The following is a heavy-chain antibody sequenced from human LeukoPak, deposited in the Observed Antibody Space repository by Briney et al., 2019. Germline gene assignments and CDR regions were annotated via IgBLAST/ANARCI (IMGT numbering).Heavy chain of an antibody. V-gene: IGHV4-59*01. CDR3: ARASVLLSVDF. Sequence: PSETLSLTCTVSGGYIGSFYRSWIRQPPGKGLEWIGNIYSSGSTNYNPSLKSRVTISVDTSKNQFSLRLTSVTAADTAVYYCARASVLLSVDFWGQGTLVTVSS. J-gene: IGHJ4*02. CDR1: GGYIGSFY. D-gene: IGHD3-10*01. CDR2: IYSSGST.